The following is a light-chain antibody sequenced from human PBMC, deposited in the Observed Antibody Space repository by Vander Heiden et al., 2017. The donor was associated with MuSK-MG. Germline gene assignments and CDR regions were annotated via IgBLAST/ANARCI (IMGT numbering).Light chain of an antibody. CDR3: PKWDSSRLV. V-gene: IGLV3-1*01. J-gene: IGLJ3*02. CDR2: QDS. Sequence: YELSQPPSVSVSPGQTASITCSGQKVGDNVVCWYQQRPGQSTIMIMYQDSLRPPGIPERFSGSNSGKTAQLITRGTQLVEDAYYYCPKWDSSRLVFGGGTKLTVL. CDR1: KVGDNV.